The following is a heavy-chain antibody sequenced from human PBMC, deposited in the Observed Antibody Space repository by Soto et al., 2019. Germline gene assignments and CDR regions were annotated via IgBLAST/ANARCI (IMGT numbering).Heavy chain of an antibody. CDR3: VRGDKGGFDL. CDR2: IHSDGSTT. D-gene: IGHD2-21*02. Sequence: GGSLRLSWAASGFTFNYYWMHWVRQAPGQGLVWVSHIHSDGSTTTYADSVKGRFTISRDNAKNTLYLQMNSLRAEDTAVYYCVRGDKGGFDLWGQGTTVTVSS. V-gene: IGHV3-74*01. CDR1: GFTFNYYW. J-gene: IGHJ3*01.